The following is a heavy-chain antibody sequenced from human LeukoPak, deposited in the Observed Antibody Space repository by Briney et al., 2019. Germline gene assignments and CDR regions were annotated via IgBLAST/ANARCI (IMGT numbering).Heavy chain of an antibody. V-gene: IGHV3-30*02. Sequence: PGGSLRLSXAASGFTFSSYGMHWVRQPPGKGLEWVAFIRYDGSNKYYADSVKGRFTISRDNSKNTLYLQMNSLRAEDTAVYYCAKDLRISSGWYSTFDYWGQGTLVTVSS. CDR1: GFTFSSYG. CDR3: AKDLRISSGWYSTFDY. CDR2: IRYDGSNK. D-gene: IGHD6-19*01. J-gene: IGHJ4*02.